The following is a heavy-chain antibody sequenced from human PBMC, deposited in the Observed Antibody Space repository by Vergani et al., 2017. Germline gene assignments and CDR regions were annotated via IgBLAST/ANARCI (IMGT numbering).Heavy chain of an antibody. CDR1: GFIFSSAW. CDR3: TTPTKSELRYYIDY. CDR2: IRPKTDGETT. D-gene: IGHD3-9*01. V-gene: IGHV3-15*01. J-gene: IGHJ4*02. Sequence: EVQPVESGGGLVKPGGSLRLSCTTSGFIFSSAWMSWVRQAPGKGLEWVARIRPKTDGETTDYAAPVKGRFTISRDDSKNTLYLQMNSLKTEDTAVYYCTTPTKSELRYYIDYWGQGTLVTVSS.